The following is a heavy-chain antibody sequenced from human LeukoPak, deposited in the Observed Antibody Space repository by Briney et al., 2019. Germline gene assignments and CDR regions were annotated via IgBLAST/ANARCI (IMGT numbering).Heavy chain of an antibody. V-gene: IGHV3-9*01. Sequence: GRSLRLSCAASGFTFDDYAMHWVRQAPGKGLEWVSGISWNSGSIGYADSVKGRFTISRDNAKNSLYLQMNSLRAEDTALYYCAKAPGGIAVAGYNDYWGQGTLVTVS. CDR2: ISWNSGSI. CDR3: AKAPGGIAVAGYNDY. CDR1: GFTFDDYA. D-gene: IGHD6-19*01. J-gene: IGHJ4*02.